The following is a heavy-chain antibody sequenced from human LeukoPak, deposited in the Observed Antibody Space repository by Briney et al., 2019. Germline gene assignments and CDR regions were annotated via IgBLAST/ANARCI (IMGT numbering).Heavy chain of an antibody. V-gene: IGHV3-30*07. CDR1: GFTFSSYA. D-gene: IGHD6-13*01. J-gene: IGHJ4*02. Sequence: GGSLRLSGAASGFTFSSYAMHWVRQAPGKGLEWVAVISYDGSNKYYADSVKGRFTISRDNSKNTLYLQINSLRAEDTAVYYCAKDQGIAAAGSYAYWGQGTLVTVSS. CDR2: ISYDGSNK. CDR3: AKDQGIAAAGSYAY.